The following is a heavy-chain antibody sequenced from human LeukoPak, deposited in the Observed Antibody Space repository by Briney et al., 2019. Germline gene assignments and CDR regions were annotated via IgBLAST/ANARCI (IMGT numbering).Heavy chain of an antibody. Sequence: GGSLRLSCAASGFTFSDHYMDWVRQVPGKGLEWVGRTRNKANGYTTEYAASVKGRFTVSRDDSKNSLYLQMNSLKTEDTAVYYCARGMTTVPSGFDYWGQGTLVTVSS. CDR3: ARGMTTVPSGFDY. CDR1: GFTFSDHY. V-gene: IGHV3-72*01. CDR2: TRNKANGYTT. D-gene: IGHD4-17*01. J-gene: IGHJ4*02.